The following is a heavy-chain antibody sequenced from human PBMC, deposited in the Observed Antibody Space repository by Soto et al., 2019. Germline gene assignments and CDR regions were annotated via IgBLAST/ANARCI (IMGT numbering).Heavy chain of an antibody. V-gene: IGHV1-46*01. J-gene: IGHJ6*02. CDR2: INPSGGST. CDR3: ARIEFVSGGADYYYYGRDV. CDR1: GYTFTSYY. D-gene: IGHD2-15*01. Sequence: ASVKVSCKASGYTFTSYYVHWVRQAPGQGLEWMGIINPSGGSTSYAQKFQGRVTMTRDTSTSTVYMELSSLRSEDTAVYYCARIEFVSGGADYYYYGRDVWAQGTRVTVSS.